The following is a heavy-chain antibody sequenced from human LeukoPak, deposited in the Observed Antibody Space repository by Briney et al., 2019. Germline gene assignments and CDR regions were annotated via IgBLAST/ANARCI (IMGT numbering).Heavy chain of an antibody. D-gene: IGHD3-22*01. Sequence: ASVKVSCKASGYTFTGYFIHWVRQAPGQGLEWMGWINPSSGATNYAQNFQGGVTLTRETSLSTAYMEVSRLLSDDTAVYYCARVTYDRSGYYNGIPYWGQGTLVIVSS. V-gene: IGHV1-2*02. CDR3: ARVTYDRSGYYNGIPY. J-gene: IGHJ4*02. CDR2: INPSSGAT. CDR1: GYTFTGYF.